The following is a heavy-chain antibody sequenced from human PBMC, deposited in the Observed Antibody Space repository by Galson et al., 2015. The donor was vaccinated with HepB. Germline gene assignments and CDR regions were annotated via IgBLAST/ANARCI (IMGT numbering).Heavy chain of an antibody. Sequence: LRLSCAASGFTFNSYWMSWVRQAPGKGLEWVANIKQDGSEKYYVDSVKGRFTISRDNAKNSLYLQMNSLRAEDTAVYYCARDRRFERQQLPTEYGMDVWGQGTTVTVSS. D-gene: IGHD6-13*01. CDR3: ARDRRFERQQLPTEYGMDV. CDR1: GFTFNSYW. CDR2: IKQDGSEK. J-gene: IGHJ6*02. V-gene: IGHV3-7*03.